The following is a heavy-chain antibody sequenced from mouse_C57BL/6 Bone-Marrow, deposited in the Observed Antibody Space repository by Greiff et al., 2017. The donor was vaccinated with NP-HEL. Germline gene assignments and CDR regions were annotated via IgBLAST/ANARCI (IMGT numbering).Heavy chain of an antibody. CDR3: ARWDYGRAY. V-gene: IGHV1-81*01. J-gene: IGHJ3*01. CDR1: GYTFTSYG. Sequence: QVQLKESGAELARPGASVKLSCKASGYTFTSYGISWVKQRTGQGLEWIGEIYPRSGNTYYNEKFKGKATLTADKSSSTAYMELRSLTSEDSAVYFCARWDYGRAYWGQGTLVTVSA. CDR2: IYPRSGNT. D-gene: IGHD1-1*01.